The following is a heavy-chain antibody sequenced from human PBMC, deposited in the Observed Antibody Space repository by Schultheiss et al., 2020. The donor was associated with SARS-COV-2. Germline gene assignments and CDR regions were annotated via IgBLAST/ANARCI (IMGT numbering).Heavy chain of an antibody. V-gene: IGHV3-30*07. CDR2: ISYDGSNK. CDR3: ARGGPQDYFDY. D-gene: IGHD3-16*01. CDR1: GFTFSSYA. J-gene: IGHJ4*02. Sequence: GGSLRLSCAASGFTFSSYAMHWVRQAPGKGLEWVAVISYDGSNKYYADSVKGRFTISRDNSKNTLYLQMNSLRAEDTAVYYCARGGPQDYFDYWGQGTLVTVSS.